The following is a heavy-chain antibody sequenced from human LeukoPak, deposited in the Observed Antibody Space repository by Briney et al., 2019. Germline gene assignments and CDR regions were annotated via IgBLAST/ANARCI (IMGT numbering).Heavy chain of an antibody. D-gene: IGHD3-3*01. CDR2: INPNSGGT. J-gene: IGHJ4*02. Sequence: ASVTVSRTASGYTFTGYYMHWVRQAPGQGLEWMGRINPNSGGTNYAQKFQGRVTMTRDTSISTAYMELSRLRSDDTAVYYCARAAENYDFPEDYWGQGTLVTVSS. V-gene: IGHV1-2*06. CDR3: ARAAENYDFPEDY. CDR1: GYTFTGYY.